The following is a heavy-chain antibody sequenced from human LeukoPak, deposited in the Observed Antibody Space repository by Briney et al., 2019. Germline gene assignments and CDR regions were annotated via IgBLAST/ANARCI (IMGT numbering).Heavy chain of an antibody. J-gene: IGHJ4*02. D-gene: IGHD2-15*01. CDR1: GFTFSSYW. Sequence: PVGSLRLSCAASGFTFSSYWMSWVRQAPGKGLEWVANIKQDGSEKYYVDSVKGRFTISRDNAKNSLYLQMNSLRAEDTAVYYCAREGVAATSNYFDYWGQGTLVTVSS. V-gene: IGHV3-7*01. CDR3: AREGVAATSNYFDY. CDR2: IKQDGSEK.